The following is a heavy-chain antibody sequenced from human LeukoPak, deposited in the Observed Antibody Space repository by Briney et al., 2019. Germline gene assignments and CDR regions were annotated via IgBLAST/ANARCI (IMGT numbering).Heavy chain of an antibody. CDR3: ARVLRFGELMDY. V-gene: IGHV4-61*01. CDR1: GGSVNSGNYY. CDR2: IYYSGST. J-gene: IGHJ4*02. Sequence: SETLSLTCTVSGGSVNSGNYYWSWIRQPPGKGLEWIGFIYYSGSTNYNPSLKSRVTISVDTSKNQFSLKLSSVTAADTAVYYCARVLRFGELMDYWGQGTLVTVSS. D-gene: IGHD3-10*01.